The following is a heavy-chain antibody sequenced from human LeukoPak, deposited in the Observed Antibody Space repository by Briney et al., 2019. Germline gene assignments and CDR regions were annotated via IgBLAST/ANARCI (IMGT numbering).Heavy chain of an antibody. V-gene: IGHV3-48*04. CDR3: ARGQRYGGNYLDY. CDR2: ISSSSSTI. CDR1: GFTFSSYS. J-gene: IGHJ4*02. Sequence: QSGGSLRLSCSASGFTFSSYSMNWVRQAPGKGLEWVSYISSSSSTIYYADSVKGRFAISRDNAKNSLYLQMYSLRAEDTAVSYCARGQRYGGNYLDYWGQGTLDTVSS. D-gene: IGHD4-23*01.